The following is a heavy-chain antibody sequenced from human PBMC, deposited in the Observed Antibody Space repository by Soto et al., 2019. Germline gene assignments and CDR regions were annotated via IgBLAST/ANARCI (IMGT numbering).Heavy chain of an antibody. CDR3: AREYCSGGSCYPHY. J-gene: IGHJ4*02. Sequence: GASVKVSCKASGYTFTSYGISWVRQAPGQGLEWMGWISAYNGNTNYAQKLQGRVTMTTDTSTSTAYMELRSLRSDDTAVYYCAREYCSGGSCYPHYWGQGTLVTVSS. D-gene: IGHD2-15*01. CDR1: GYTFTSYG. CDR2: ISAYNGNT. V-gene: IGHV1-18*01.